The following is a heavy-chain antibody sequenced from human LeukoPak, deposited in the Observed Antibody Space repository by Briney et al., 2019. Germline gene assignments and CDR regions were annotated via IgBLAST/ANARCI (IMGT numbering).Heavy chain of an antibody. J-gene: IGHJ3*02. V-gene: IGHV3-33*06. CDR3: AKDPLYCSGGGCYFYAFDI. D-gene: IGHD2-15*01. CDR2: IWYDGSNK. Sequence: PGRSLRLSCAASGFTFSSYGMHWVRQAPGKGLEWVAIIWYDGSNKYYADSVKGGFTISRDNTKNTLYMQMNSLRVEDTAVYYCAKDPLYCSGGGCYFYAFDIWGQGTMVTVPS. CDR1: GFTFSSYG.